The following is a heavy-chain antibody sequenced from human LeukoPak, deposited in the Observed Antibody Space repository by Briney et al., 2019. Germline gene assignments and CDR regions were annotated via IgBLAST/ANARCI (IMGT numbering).Heavy chain of an antibody. Sequence: GGSLRLSCAASGFSFSDYYMSWVRQAPGKGLEWVSAISGSGGSTYYADSVKGRFTISRDNSKNTLYLQMNSLRAEDTAVYYCAKVKGYSHYWGSGYFDYWGQGTLVTVSS. CDR1: GFSFSDYY. J-gene: IGHJ4*02. D-gene: IGHD4-11*01. CDR2: ISGSGGST. V-gene: IGHV3-23*01. CDR3: AKVKGYSHYWGSGYFDY.